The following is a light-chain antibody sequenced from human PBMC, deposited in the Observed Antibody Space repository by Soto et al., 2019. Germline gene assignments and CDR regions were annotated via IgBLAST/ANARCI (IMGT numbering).Light chain of an antibody. CDR1: QSVTSS. CDR2: GAS. CDR3: QQYSSSLLT. J-gene: IGKJ5*01. Sequence: EIVMTQSPATLSVSPGERATLSFWASQSVTSSLVWYQQKPGQAPRLLIYGASGRATGIPDRFSGSGSGTDFTLTISRLEPEDFAVYYCQQYSSSLLTFGQGTRLENK. V-gene: IGKV3-20*01.